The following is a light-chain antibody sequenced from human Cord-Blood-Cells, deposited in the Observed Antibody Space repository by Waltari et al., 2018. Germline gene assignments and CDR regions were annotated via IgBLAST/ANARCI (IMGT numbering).Light chain of an antibody. CDR2: WAS. V-gene: IGKV4-1*01. CDR3: QQYYSTTLT. CDR1: QSVLYSSNNKNY. Sequence: DIVMTQSPDSLAVSLGERATINCKSSQSVLYSSNNKNYLAWYQQKPGQPPKLLIYWASTRESVVPDRVSGSGSGTDFTLTISSLQAEDVAVYYCQQYYSTTLTFGGGTKVEIK. J-gene: IGKJ4*01.